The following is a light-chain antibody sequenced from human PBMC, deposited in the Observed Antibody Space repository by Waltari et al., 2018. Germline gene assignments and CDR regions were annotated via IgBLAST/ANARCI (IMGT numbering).Light chain of an antibody. V-gene: IGLV2-8*01. J-gene: IGLJ3*02. CDR2: EVT. Sequence: QSALTQPPSASGSPGQSVTISCTGTSSDVGGYNYVSWYQQYPGRAPKLMIYEVTQRPSGVPDRDSGSKSGNTASLTVSGLQADDEADYYCSSYAGSNNYWVFGGGTTLTVL. CDR1: SSDVGGYNY. CDR3: SSYAGSNNYWV.